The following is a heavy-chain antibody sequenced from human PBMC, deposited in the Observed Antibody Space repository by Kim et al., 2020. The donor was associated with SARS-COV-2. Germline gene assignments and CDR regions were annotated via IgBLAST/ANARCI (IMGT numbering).Heavy chain of an antibody. D-gene: IGHD1-1*01. CDR3: ARDRGDWNDAVSGWTRAGFDS. J-gene: IGHJ4*02. V-gene: IGHV3-7*01. CDR1: GFTFSNYY. CDR2: INQDGSKK. Sequence: GGSLRLSCAASGFTFSNYYMTWVRQAPGKGLELVANINQDGSKKYYVDSVRGRFTISRDNAKNTLYLQMNSLRAEDTAVYHCARDRGDWNDAVSGWTRAGFDSWGQGSLVIVSS.